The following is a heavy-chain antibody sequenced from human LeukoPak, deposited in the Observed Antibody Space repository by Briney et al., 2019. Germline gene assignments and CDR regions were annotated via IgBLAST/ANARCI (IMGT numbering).Heavy chain of an antibody. CDR2: ISGSGGGT. CDR3: AKRRGCSSTSCSPHFDY. D-gene: IGHD2-2*01. V-gene: IGHV3-23*01. CDR1: GFTFSSYA. Sequence: GGSLRLSCAASGFTFSSYAMSWVRQAPGKGLEWVSAISGSGGGTYYADSVKGRFTISRDNSKNTLYLQMNSLRAEDTAVYYCAKRRGCSSTSCSPHFDYWGQGTLVTVSS. J-gene: IGHJ4*02.